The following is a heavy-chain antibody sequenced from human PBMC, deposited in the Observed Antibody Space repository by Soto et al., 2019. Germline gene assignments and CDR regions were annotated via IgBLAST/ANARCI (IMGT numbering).Heavy chain of an antibody. CDR2: IYSGGTT. CDR3: ARASRNYYDSSGYLYYFDY. CDR1: GFTVSSNY. D-gene: IGHD3-22*01. V-gene: IGHV3-66*01. Sequence: EVQLVESGGGLVQPGGALRRSCAASGFTVSSNYMSWVRQAPGKGLEWVSVIYSGGTTYYADSVKGRFTISRDNSKNTLYLQMNSLRAEDTAVYYCARASRNYYDSSGYLYYFDYWGQGTLVTVSS. J-gene: IGHJ4*02.